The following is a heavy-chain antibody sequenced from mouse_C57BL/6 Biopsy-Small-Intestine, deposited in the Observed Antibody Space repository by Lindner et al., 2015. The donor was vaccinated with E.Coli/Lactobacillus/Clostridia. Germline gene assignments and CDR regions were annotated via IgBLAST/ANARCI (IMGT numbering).Heavy chain of an antibody. CDR3: ARGGLGLYYFDY. V-gene: IGHV1-20*01. CDR2: INPYNGDT. CDR1: GYSFTGYF. Sequence: VQLQESGPELVKPGDSVKISCKASGYSFTGYFMNWVMQSHGKSLEWIGRINPYNGDTFYNQKFKGKATLTVDKSSSTAYMQLSSLTSEDSAVYYCARGGLGLYYFDYWGQGTTLTVSS. J-gene: IGHJ2*01. D-gene: IGHD3-3*01.